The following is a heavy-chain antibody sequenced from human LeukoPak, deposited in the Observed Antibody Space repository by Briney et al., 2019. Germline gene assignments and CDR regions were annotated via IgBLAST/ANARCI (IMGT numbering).Heavy chain of an antibody. V-gene: IGHV3-23*01. J-gene: IGHJ4*02. CDR2: ISASANNT. CDR1: GFPFSNYA. CDR3: AKRIAAAGSPVYFDY. D-gene: IGHD6-13*01. Sequence: GGSLRLSCAASGFPFSNYAMTWVRQAPGKGLEWVSTISASANNTYYTDSVKGRLTISRDNSKNTLYLQMSSLSAEDTAVYYCAKRIAAAGSPVYFDYWGQGTLITVSS.